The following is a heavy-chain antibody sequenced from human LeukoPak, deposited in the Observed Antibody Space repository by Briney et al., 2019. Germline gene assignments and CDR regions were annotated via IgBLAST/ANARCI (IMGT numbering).Heavy chain of an antibody. Sequence: PGGSLRLSCAASGFTFSNYGMHLVRQAPGKGLEWVAVIWYDGSNKYYVDSVKGRFTISRDNSKNTLYLQMNSLRAEDTALYYCAKDRDTAMEIDYWGQGTLVTVSS. CDR2: IWYDGSNK. D-gene: IGHD5-18*01. V-gene: IGHV3-33*06. CDR1: GFTFSNYG. CDR3: AKDRDTAMEIDY. J-gene: IGHJ4*02.